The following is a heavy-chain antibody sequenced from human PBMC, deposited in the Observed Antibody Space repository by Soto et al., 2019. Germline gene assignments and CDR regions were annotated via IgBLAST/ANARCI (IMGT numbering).Heavy chain of an antibody. Sequence: QLVESGGGLVKPGASLRLSCLASEFTFSDYYMHWIRQAPGKGPEWISYITSSSSNTAYADSVKGRFTITRDNAKNSLFLQMNSLRVDDTAIYYCARGAPWVGTFPFDMWGQGTMVSVSS. CDR1: EFTFSDYY. D-gene: IGHD1-26*01. J-gene: IGHJ3*02. CDR2: ITSSSSNT. CDR3: ARGAPWVGTFPFDM. V-gene: IGHV3-11*05.